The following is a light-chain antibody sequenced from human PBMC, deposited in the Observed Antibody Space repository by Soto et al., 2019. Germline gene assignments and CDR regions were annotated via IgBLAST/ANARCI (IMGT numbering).Light chain of an antibody. J-gene: IGLJ1*01. CDR3: QSYDSSLSGCV. CDR2: GNT. Sequence: QSALTQPPSVSGAPGQRVSIPCTGSSSSIGAGYDVHWYQQVPGAAPKLLIHGNTNRPSGVPDRFSGSKSGTSASLAITGLQAEDEADYYCQSYDSSLSGCVFGTGTKVTVL. CDR1: SSSIGAGYD. V-gene: IGLV1-40*01.